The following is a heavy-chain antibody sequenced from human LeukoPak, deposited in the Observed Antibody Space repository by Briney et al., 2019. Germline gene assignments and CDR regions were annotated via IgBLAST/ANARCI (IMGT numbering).Heavy chain of an antibody. CDR3: ARGAGWYGY. CDR2: IYYSGST. D-gene: IGHD6-19*01. CDR1: GDSLSSYH. V-gene: IGHV4-59*01. Sequence: SETLSPTCTVSGDSLSSYHWSWLRQPPGEGLEWIGYIYYSGSTNYNPSLKGRVIISVDTSNNQFSLKLSSVTAADTAVYYCARGAGWYGYWGQGTLVTVSS. J-gene: IGHJ4*02.